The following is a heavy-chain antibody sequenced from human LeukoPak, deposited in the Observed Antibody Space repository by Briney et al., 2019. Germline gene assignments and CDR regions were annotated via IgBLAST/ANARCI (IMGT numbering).Heavy chain of an antibody. CDR1: GFIFNSFT. Sequence: GGSLRLSCVASGFIFNSFTMHWVRQAPGKGLEWVAVISYDGSNNFYPDSVKGRFTISRDNSNNTLYLQVNSLRAEDTAVYYCAKDESSGSYYPDYWGQGTLVTVSS. CDR2: ISYDGSNN. V-gene: IGHV3-30*04. CDR3: AKDESSGSYYPDY. D-gene: IGHD3-10*01. J-gene: IGHJ4*02.